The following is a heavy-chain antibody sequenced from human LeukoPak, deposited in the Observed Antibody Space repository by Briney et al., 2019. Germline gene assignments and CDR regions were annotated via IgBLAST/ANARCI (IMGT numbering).Heavy chain of an antibody. CDR3: ARAVGYYDFWSGYIDYYYGMDV. CDR2: ISYDGSNK. Sequence: GGSLRLSCAASGFTFSSYAMHWVRQAPGKGLEWVAVISYDGSNKYYADSVKGRFTISRDNSKNTLYLQMNNLRAEDTAVYYCARAVGYYDFWSGYIDYYYGMDVWGQGTTVTVSS. CDR1: GFTFSSYA. D-gene: IGHD3-3*01. V-gene: IGHV3-30-3*01. J-gene: IGHJ6*02.